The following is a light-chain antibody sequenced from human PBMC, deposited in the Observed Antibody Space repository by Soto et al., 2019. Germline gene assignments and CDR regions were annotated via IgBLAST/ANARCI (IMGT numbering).Light chain of an antibody. J-gene: IGLJ2*01. CDR1: SSNIGSNT. Sequence: QSVLTQPPSASGTPGQRVTISCSGSSSNIGSNTVDWYQQLPGTAPKLLIYSNNQRPSGVPDRFSGSKSGTSASLAISGLQSEDDTDYYCAAWDDSLKGVVFGGGTKLTVL. CDR2: SNN. CDR3: AAWDDSLKGVV. V-gene: IGLV1-44*01.